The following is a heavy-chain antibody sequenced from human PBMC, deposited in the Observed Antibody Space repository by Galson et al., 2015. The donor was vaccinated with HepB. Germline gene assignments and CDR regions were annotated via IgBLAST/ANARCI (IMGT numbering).Heavy chain of an antibody. J-gene: IGHJ5*01. V-gene: IGHV3-74*01. CDR2: IKSDGSST. CDR1: GFTFSSYW. Sequence: SLRLSCAASGFTFSSYWMHWVRQAPGKGLVWVSRIKSDGSSTSHADSVQGRFTISRDNAKNTLYLQMSSLRAEDTAVYYCARGGTSGGYTYGYDSWGQGSLVAVSS. CDR3: ARGGTSGGYTYGYDS. D-gene: IGHD5-18*01.